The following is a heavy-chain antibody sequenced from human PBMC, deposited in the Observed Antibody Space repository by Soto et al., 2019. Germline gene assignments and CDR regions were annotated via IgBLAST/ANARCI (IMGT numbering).Heavy chain of an antibody. CDR2: ISTYNGDT. CDR3: ARQGSWPYYYYGLDV. V-gene: IGHV1-18*01. D-gene: IGHD1-26*01. CDR1: GYTFTTSG. J-gene: IGHJ6*02. Sequence: QVQLVQSGPEVKKPGASVKVSCEASGYTFTTSGISWVRQAPGQGLEWMGWISTYNGDTNSAQKFQGRVTMTADTSXRTVYMELMSLKSDDTAVYYCARQGSWPYYYYGLDVWCQGTTVTVSS.